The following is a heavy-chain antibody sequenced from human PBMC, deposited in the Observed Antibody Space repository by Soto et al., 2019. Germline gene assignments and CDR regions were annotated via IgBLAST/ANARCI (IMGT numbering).Heavy chain of an antibody. V-gene: IGHV3-23*01. D-gene: IGHD2-15*01. CDR2: ISGSGGST. CDR1: GFTFSSYA. J-gene: IGHJ6*03. Sequence: GGSLRLSCAASGFTFSSYAMSWVRQAPGKGLEWVSAISGSGGSTYYADSVKGRFTISRDNSKNTLYLQMNSLRAEDTAVYYCALREMGFIGGSCYSLHYYYYYYMDVWGKGTTVTVSS. CDR3: ALREMGFIGGSCYSLHYYYYYYMDV.